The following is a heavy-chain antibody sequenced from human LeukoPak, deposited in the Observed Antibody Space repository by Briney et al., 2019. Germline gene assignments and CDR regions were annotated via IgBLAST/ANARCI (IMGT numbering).Heavy chain of an antibody. V-gene: IGHV3-43*02. CDR2: VGGDGGST. CDR1: GFSFEAYA. Sequence: GGSLRLSCAASGFSFEAYAMHWVRQAPGKGLEWVSLVGGDGGSTFYADSVKGRFTVSRDNSKNSLYLQMNSLRAEDTALYYCVRDGYKAFDIWGQGTMVTVSS. J-gene: IGHJ3*02. D-gene: IGHD1-14*01. CDR3: VRDGYKAFDI.